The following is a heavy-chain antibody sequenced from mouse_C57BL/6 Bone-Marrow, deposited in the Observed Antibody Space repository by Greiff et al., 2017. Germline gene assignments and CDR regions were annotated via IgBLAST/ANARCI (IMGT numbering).Heavy chain of an antibody. Sequence: VQLQQSRAELVKPGASVKLSCKASGYTFTSYWMQWVKQRPGQGLEWIGEIDPFVSYTNYNQKFKGKATLSVDTSSSTAYMQLRSLTSEDSAVDYCARDLTTVVAEDYWGQGTTLTVSS. J-gene: IGHJ2*01. CDR1: GYTFTSYW. D-gene: IGHD1-1*01. CDR2: IDPFVSYT. CDR3: ARDLTTVVAEDY. V-gene: IGHV1-50*01.